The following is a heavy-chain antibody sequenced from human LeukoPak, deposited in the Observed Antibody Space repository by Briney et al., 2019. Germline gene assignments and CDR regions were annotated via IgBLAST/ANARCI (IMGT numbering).Heavy chain of an antibody. CDR2: IYYSGST. J-gene: IGHJ4*02. D-gene: IGHD1-26*01. V-gene: IGHV4-39*01. CDR1: GGSISSRSYY. Sequence: SETPSLTCTVSGGSISSRSYYWGWIRQPPGTGLEWIGSIYYSGSTYYNPSLKSRVTISVDTSKNQFSLKLSSVTAADTAVYYCARHGRVGATLFDYWGQGTLVTVSS. CDR3: ARHGRVGATLFDY.